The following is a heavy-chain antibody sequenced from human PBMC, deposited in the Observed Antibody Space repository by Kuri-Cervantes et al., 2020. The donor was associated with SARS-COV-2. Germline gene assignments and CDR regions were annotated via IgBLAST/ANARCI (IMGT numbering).Heavy chain of an antibody. Sequence: ASVKVSCKASGYTFTSYGISWVRQAPGQGLEWMGWISAYNGNTNYAQKFQGRVTMTRDTSISTAYMELSRLRSDDTAVYYCARGLGSRVREIDYWGQGTLVTVSS. J-gene: IGHJ4*02. CDR1: GYTFTSYG. CDR2: ISAYNGNT. CDR3: ARGLGSRVREIDY. V-gene: IGHV1-18*01. D-gene: IGHD3-10*01.